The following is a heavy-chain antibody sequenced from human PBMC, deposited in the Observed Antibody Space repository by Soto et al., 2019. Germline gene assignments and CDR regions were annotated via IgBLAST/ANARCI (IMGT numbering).Heavy chain of an antibody. CDR2: ISYDGSNK. J-gene: IGHJ4*02. D-gene: IGHD6-19*01. CDR3: ATRPKPYSNGWYAGFDY. Sequence: PGGSLRLSCAASRLTFTNYAMQWVRQAPGKGLEWVAVISYDGSNKYYADSVKGRFTISRDNSKNTLYLQMNSLRAEDTAVYYCATRPKPYSNGWYAGFDYWGQGTLVTASS. CDR1: RLTFTNYA. V-gene: IGHV3-30-3*01.